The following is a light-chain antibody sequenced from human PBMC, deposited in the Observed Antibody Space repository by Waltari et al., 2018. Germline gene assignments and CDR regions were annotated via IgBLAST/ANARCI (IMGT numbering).Light chain of an antibody. CDR2: KAS. CDR3: QEYDSLPIT. Sequence: DLQMTQSPSTLPASVGDSVTITCRASQYVKNNLAWFQQKPGKAPKVLIHKASRLESGVPSRFSGSGFGTEFILSISSLQPDDFATYYCQEYDSLPITFGGGTKVEIK. J-gene: IGKJ4*01. CDR1: QYVKNN. V-gene: IGKV1-5*03.